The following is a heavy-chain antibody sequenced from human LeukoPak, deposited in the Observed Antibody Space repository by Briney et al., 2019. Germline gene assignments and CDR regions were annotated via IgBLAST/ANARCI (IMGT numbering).Heavy chain of an antibody. Sequence: SQTLSLTCTVSGDSISSGSNFWFWIRQPAGKGLEWIGRTNTTGSTNYRPSLKSRVTISVDTSKNQFSLKLKSVTAADTAVYYCARADYSGSFWFDPWGQGTLVTVSS. CDR1: GDSISSGSNF. CDR2: TNTTGST. V-gene: IGHV4-61*02. J-gene: IGHJ5*02. CDR3: ARADYSGSFWFDP. D-gene: IGHD1-26*01.